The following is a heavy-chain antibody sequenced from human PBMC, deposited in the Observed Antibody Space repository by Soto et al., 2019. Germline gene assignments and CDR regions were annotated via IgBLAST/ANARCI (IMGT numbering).Heavy chain of an antibody. J-gene: IGHJ4*02. CDR2: IKSYADGATT. V-gene: IGHV3-15*01. Sequence: GRSLRLSCAASGLSFKDAWMTWVRQPPGKGLEWVGLIKSYADGATTDYSSLVKGRFTISRDDSKDTLYLQMHSLKPEDTAVYYCITYSRGELWSPLGDCWGQGTLVTVSS. CDR3: ITYSRGELWSPLGDC. CDR1: GLSFKDAW. D-gene: IGHD3-10*01.